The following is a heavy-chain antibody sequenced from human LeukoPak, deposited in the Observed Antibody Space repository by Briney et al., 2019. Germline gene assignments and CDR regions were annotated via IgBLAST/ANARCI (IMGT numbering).Heavy chain of an antibody. D-gene: IGHD2-21*02. V-gene: IGHV4-59*01. CDR2: IHYSGST. Sequence: SETLSLTCSVSGGSISSYYWNWIRQPPGKELEWIGDIHYSGSTNYNPSLRSRVTISVDTSKNQFSLKLRSVTAADTAMYYCARGDGAFDPWGQGTLVTVSS. CDR3: ARGDGAFDP. J-gene: IGHJ5*02. CDR1: GGSISSYY.